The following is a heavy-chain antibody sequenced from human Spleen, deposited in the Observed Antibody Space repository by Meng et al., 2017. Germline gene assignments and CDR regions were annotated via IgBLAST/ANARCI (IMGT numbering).Heavy chain of an antibody. V-gene: IGHV3-23*01. J-gene: IGHJ4*02. D-gene: IGHD3-10*01. CDR2: VSGGGGTT. CDR3: AKDTYGSGSYYNPLHFDY. Sequence: GESLKISCAASGFTFTNYAMSWVRQAPGKGLEWVSGVSGGGGTTYYADSVRGRFTISRDNSKNTLYLQMNSLRAEDTAVYYCAKDTYGSGSYYNPLHFDYWGQGTLVPSPQ. CDR1: GFTFTNYA.